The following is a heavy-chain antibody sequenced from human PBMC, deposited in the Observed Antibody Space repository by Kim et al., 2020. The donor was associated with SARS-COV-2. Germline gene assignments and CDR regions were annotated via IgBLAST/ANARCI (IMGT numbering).Heavy chain of an antibody. Sequence: NYNPPLKSRITISVHTSKNQFSLKLSSVTAADTAVYYCARDARLMGFDYWGQGTLVTVSS. CDR3: ARDARLMGFDY. J-gene: IGHJ4*02. D-gene: IGHD2-8*01. V-gene: IGHV4-59*01.